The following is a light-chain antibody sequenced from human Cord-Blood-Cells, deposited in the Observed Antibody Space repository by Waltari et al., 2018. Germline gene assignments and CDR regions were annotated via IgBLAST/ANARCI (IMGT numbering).Light chain of an antibody. CDR3: QQRSNWPPVT. V-gene: IGKV3-11*01. Sequence: EIVLTQSPATLSLSPGERATLSCRARQSVSSYLAWYQQKPGQAPRLLIYDASNRATGIPARFSGSVSGTDFTRTISSLETEDFAVYDCQQRSNWPPVTCGQGTKVELK. CDR1: QSVSSY. CDR2: DAS. J-gene: IGKJ1*01.